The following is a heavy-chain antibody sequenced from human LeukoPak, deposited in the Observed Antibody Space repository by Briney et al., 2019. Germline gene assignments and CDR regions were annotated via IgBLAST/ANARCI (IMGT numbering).Heavy chain of an antibody. Sequence: SETLSLTCTVSGGSISSSSYYWSWIRQPPGKGLEWIGEIHHSGSTNYNPSLKSRVTISVDTSKNQFSLKLSSVTAADTAVYYCARTLVVSSGYYRDYWGQGTLVTVSS. CDR1: GGSISSSSYY. CDR2: IHHSGST. J-gene: IGHJ4*02. V-gene: IGHV4-39*07. CDR3: ARTLVVSSGYYRDY. D-gene: IGHD3-22*01.